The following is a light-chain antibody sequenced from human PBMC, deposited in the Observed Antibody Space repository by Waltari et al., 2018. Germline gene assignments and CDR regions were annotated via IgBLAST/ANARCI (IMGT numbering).Light chain of an antibody. V-gene: IGLV3-1*01. CDR2: EDK. Sequence: SYELTQPPSVSVSPGQTAIITCSGNKLGDKYACWYQQKPGQSPVLVIYEDKKRPSGIPWRFSGSNSGNTATLTIRETQAMDEADYYCQAWDSPTYVVFGGGTKLTVL. J-gene: IGLJ2*01. CDR1: KLGDKY. CDR3: QAWDSPTYVV.